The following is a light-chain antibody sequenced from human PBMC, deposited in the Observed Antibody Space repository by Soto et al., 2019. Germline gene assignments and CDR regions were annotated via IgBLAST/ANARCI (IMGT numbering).Light chain of an antibody. J-gene: IGKJ5*01. V-gene: IGKV3-11*01. CDR1: QSVSSY. CDR3: QQRNNWPPIT. CDR2: DAS. Sequence: DIQLTQSPSTLSSSPGDRATLSCRASQSVSSYLAWYQQRPGQAPRLLIYDASNTATGIPPRFSGSGSGTDITLTIDNREPEDFAIYYCQQRNNWPPITFGQGTRLEIK.